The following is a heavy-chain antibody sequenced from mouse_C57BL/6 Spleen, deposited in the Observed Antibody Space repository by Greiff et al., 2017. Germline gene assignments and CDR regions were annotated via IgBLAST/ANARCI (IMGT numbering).Heavy chain of an antibody. CDR2: IYPGDGDT. Sequence: QVQLKQSGPELVKPGASVKISCKASGYAFSSSWMNWVKQRPGKGLEWIGRIYPGDGDTNYNGKFKGKATLTADKSSSTAYMQLSSLTSEDSAVYFCASPTTVVETWFAYWGQGTLVTVSA. D-gene: IGHD1-1*01. V-gene: IGHV1-82*01. CDR1: GYAFSSSW. CDR3: ASPTTVVETWFAY. J-gene: IGHJ3*01.